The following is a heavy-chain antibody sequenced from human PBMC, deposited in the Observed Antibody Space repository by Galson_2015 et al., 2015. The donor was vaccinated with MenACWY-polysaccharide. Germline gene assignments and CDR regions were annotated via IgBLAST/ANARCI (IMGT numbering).Heavy chain of an antibody. D-gene: IGHD2-2*01. V-gene: IGHV3-23*01. Sequence: SLRLSCAGSGFTFGNHPMNWVRQAPGKGLEWVSVSLDSGRGTYYADSVKGRFSISRDISKNTLYLQMNSLRVDDTAIYYCVKGLGYCPRASCYEDYWGQGTLSPSPQ. CDR3: VKGLGYCPRASCYEDY. CDR1: GFTFGNHP. J-gene: IGHJ4*02. CDR2: SLDSGRGT.